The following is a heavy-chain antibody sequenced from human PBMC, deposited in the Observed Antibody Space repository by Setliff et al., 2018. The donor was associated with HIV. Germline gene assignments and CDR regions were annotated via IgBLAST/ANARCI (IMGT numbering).Heavy chain of an antibody. D-gene: IGHD2-2*01. J-gene: IGHJ5*02. V-gene: IGHV1-2*06. CDR1: GYTFTDYY. CDR3: ARGLGSTRFDP. Sequence: GASVKVSCKASGYTFTDYYMQWVRQAPGQGLEWMGRINPDSGGANYAQKLQGRVTMTTDTSTSTAYMELRSLRSDDTAVYYCARGLGSTRFDPWGQGTLVTVSS. CDR2: INPDSGGA.